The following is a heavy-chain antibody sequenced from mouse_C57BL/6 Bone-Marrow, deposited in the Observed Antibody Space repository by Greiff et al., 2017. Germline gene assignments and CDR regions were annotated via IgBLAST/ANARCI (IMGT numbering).Heavy chain of an antibody. CDR1: GYTFTSYD. Sequence: QQSGPELVKPGASVKLSCKASGYTFTSYDINWVKQRPGQGLEWIGWIYPRDGSTKYNEKFKGKATLTVDTSSSTAYMELHSGQAEDSAVYFCARGTPFTTVVAGAMDYWSQGTSVRLL. D-gene: IGHD1-1*01. CDR2: IYPRDGST. CDR3: ARGTPFTTVVAGAMDY. J-gene: IGHJ4*01. V-gene: IGHV1-85*01.